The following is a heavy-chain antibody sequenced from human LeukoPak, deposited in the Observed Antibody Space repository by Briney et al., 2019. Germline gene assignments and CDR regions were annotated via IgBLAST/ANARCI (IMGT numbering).Heavy chain of an antibody. J-gene: IGHJ2*01. Sequence: SVKVSCKASGGTFSSYAISWVRQAPGQGLEWMGGIIPIFGTANYAQKFQGRVTITADESTSTAYMELSSPRSEDTAVYYCARDGHTYYYGSGSYYNPWYFDLWGRGTLVTVSS. CDR3: ARDGHTYYYGSGSYYNPWYFDL. V-gene: IGHV1-69*13. CDR2: IIPIFGTA. CDR1: GGTFSSYA. D-gene: IGHD3-10*01.